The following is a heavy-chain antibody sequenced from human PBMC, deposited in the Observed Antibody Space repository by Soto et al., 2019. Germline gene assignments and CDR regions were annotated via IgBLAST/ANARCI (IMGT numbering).Heavy chain of an antibody. V-gene: IGHV1-18*04. CDR3: ASIGKNDYSNYEGPLDV. CDR2: IRPHNGDT. J-gene: IGHJ6*02. D-gene: IGHD4-4*01. CDR1: GYTFSSYG. Sequence: ASMKVSCKASGYTFSSYGISWVRQAPGQGLEWMGWIRPHNGDTNYAQKFQGRVTMTTEASTRTAYMELRSLRSDDTAVYYCASIGKNDYSNYEGPLDVWGQGTTVTVSS.